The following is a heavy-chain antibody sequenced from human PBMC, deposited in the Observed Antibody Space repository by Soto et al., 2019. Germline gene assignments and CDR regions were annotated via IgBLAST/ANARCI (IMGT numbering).Heavy chain of an antibody. Sequence: SETLSLTCTVSGGSISSGDYYWSWIRQPPGKGLEWIGYIYYSGSTYYNPSLKSRVTISVDTSKNQFPLKLSSVTAADTAVYYCAREETGTSRGFDPWGQGTLVTVSS. V-gene: IGHV4-30-4*01. J-gene: IGHJ5*02. CDR3: AREETGTSRGFDP. CDR2: IYYSGST. D-gene: IGHD1-7*01. CDR1: GGSISSGDYY.